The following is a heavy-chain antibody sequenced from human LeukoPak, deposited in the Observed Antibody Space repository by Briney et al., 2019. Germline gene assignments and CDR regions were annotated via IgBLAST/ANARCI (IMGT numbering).Heavy chain of an antibody. CDR1: GFTFSSYS. CDR3: ARDWKAGWIYYDSSGYYRDAFDI. Sequence: GGSLRLSCAASGFTFSSYSMNWVRQAPGKGLEWVSSISSSSSYIYYADSVKGRFTISRDNAKNSLYLQMNSLRAEDTAVYYCARDWKAGWIYYDSSGYYRDAFDIWGQGTMVTVSS. CDR2: ISSSSSYI. V-gene: IGHV3-21*01. J-gene: IGHJ3*02. D-gene: IGHD3-22*01.